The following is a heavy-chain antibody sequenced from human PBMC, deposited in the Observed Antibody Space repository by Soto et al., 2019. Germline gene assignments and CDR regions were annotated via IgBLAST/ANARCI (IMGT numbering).Heavy chain of an antibody. V-gene: IGHV3-9*01. Sequence: EVQLVESGGGLVQPGRSLRLSCAASGFTFDDYAMHWVRQAPGKGLEWVSGISWNSGSIGYADSVKGRFIISRDNAKNSLYLQMNSLRAEDTALYYCAKDRFTEFTAVAGTPRPWGWFDPWGQGTLVTVSS. D-gene: IGHD6-19*01. CDR2: ISWNSGSI. CDR1: GFTFDDYA. CDR3: AKDRFTEFTAVAGTPRPWGWFDP. J-gene: IGHJ5*02.